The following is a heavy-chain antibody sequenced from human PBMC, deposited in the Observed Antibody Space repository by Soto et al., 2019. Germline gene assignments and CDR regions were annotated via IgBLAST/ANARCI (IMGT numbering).Heavy chain of an antibody. V-gene: IGHV3-33*01. CDR1: GFTFRNYG. CDR3: TRDVSSRYFDL. Sequence: QEQLVESGGGVVQPGRSLRLSCAASGFTFRNYGMHWVRQAPGKGLEWVALIWYDGSNTFYTDSVKGRFTISRDNSKSTLHLQMNSLRAEDTAVYYCTRDVSSRYFDLWGRGSLVTVSS. CDR2: IWYDGSNT. J-gene: IGHJ2*01.